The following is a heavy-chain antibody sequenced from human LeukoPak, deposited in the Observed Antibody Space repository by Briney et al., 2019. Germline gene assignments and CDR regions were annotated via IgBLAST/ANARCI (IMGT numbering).Heavy chain of an antibody. Sequence: GGSLGLSCAASGFTFSSYAMSWVRQAPGKGLEWVSAICGSGGSTYYADSVKGRFTISRDNSKNTLYLQMNSLRAEDTAVYYCAKRRDYDFGDYYYMDVWGKGTLVTVSS. CDR2: ICGSGGST. J-gene: IGHJ6*03. V-gene: IGHV3-23*01. D-gene: IGHD3-3*01. CDR1: GFTFSSYA. CDR3: AKRRDYDFGDYYYMDV.